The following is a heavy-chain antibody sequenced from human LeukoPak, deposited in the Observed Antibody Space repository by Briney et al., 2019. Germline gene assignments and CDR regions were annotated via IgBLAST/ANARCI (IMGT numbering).Heavy chain of an antibody. V-gene: IGHV3-7*01. CDR1: GFTFSSYW. CDR3: ARDTGEWELLGAFDI. Sequence: GGSLRLSCAASGFTFSSYWMSWVRRAPGKGLEWVANIKQDGSEKYYVDSVKGRFTISRDNAKNSLYLQMNSLRAEDTAVYYCARDTGEWELLGAFDIWGQGTMVAVSS. D-gene: IGHD1-26*01. J-gene: IGHJ3*02. CDR2: IKQDGSEK.